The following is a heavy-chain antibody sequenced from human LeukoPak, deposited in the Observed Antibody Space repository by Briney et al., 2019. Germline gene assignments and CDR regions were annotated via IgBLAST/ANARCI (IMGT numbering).Heavy chain of an antibody. Sequence: ASVKVSCKASGYTFTSYGISWVRQAPGQGLEWMGWISAYNGNTNYAQKLQGRVTMTTDTSTSTAYMELRSLRSDDTAVYCCARVDPYYYYMDVWGKGTTVTVSS. CDR1: GYTFTSYG. J-gene: IGHJ6*03. CDR2: ISAYNGNT. V-gene: IGHV1-18*01. CDR3: ARVDPYYYYMDV. D-gene: IGHD3/OR15-3a*01.